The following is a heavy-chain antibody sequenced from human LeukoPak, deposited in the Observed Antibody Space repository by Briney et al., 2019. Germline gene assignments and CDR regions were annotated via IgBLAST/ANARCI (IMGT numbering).Heavy chain of an antibody. Sequence: SETLSLTCAVYGGSFSGHYWSWIRQPPGKGLEWIGEINHSGITKYNPSLKSRVTISVDTSKNQFSMKLSSVTAADTAVYYCARGGPTTAFDPWGQGTLVTVSS. CDR2: INHSGIT. V-gene: IGHV4-34*01. J-gene: IGHJ5*02. CDR3: ARGGPTTAFDP. D-gene: IGHD1-14*01. CDR1: GGSFSGHY.